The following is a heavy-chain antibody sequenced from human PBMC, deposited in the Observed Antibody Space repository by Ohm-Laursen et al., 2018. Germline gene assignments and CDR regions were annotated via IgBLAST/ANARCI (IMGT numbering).Heavy chain of an antibody. J-gene: IGHJ5*02. CDR3: ARGPPYIVVVPAAKVRFDP. CDR2: ISAYNGNT. Sequence: ASVKVSCKASGYTFTSYGISWVRQAPGQGLEWMGWISAYNGNTNYAQKLQGRVTMTRDTSISTAYMELSSLRSDDTAVYYCARGPPYIVVVPAAKVRFDPWGQGTLVTVSS. D-gene: IGHD2-2*01. V-gene: IGHV1-18*01. CDR1: GYTFTSYG.